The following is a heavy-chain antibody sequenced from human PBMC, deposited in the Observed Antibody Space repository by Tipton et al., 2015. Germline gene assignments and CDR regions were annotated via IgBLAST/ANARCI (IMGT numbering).Heavy chain of an antibody. D-gene: IGHD2-21*01. J-gene: IGHJ6*02. Sequence: TLSLTCTVSGGSISSYYWSWIRQPAGKGLEWIGRIYTSGSTNYNPSLKSRVTISTDTSKNQFSLKLRSVTAADTAVYYCTTNRAIGDVWGQGTTVTVSS. CDR3: TTNRAIGDV. CDR1: GGSISSYY. V-gene: IGHV4-4*07. CDR2: IYTSGST.